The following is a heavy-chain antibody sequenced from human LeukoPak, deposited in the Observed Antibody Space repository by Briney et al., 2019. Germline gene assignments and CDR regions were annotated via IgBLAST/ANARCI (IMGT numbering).Heavy chain of an antibody. CDR2: IGRSSTYT. D-gene: IGHD6-13*01. Sequence: GGSLRLSCAASGFTFSDNFMSWIRQAPGKGLEWVSYIGRSSTYTNYADSVKGRFTTSRDNAKNSLYLQMNSLRAEDTAVYYCARYIAAAGTKYFDIWGQGTLVTVSS. V-gene: IGHV3-11*03. CDR3: ARYIAAAGTKYFDI. J-gene: IGHJ4*02. CDR1: GFTFSDNF.